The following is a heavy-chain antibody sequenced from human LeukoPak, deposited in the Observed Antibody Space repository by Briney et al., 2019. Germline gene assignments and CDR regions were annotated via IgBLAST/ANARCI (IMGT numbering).Heavy chain of an antibody. Sequence: GGSLRLSCAASGFTFSNAWMSWVRQAPGKGLEWVGRIKSKTDGGTIDYAAPVKGRFTISRDDSKNTLYLQMNSLKTEDTAVYYCTTPYNWNEEYFDYWGQGTLVTVSS. CDR2: IKSKTDGGTI. J-gene: IGHJ4*02. V-gene: IGHV3-15*01. CDR1: GFTFSNAW. CDR3: TTPYNWNEEYFDY. D-gene: IGHD1-20*01.